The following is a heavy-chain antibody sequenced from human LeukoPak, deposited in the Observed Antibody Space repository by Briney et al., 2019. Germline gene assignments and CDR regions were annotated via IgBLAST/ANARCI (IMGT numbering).Heavy chain of an antibody. D-gene: IGHD1-26*01. CDR2: TYYRSKSYN. CDR1: GDSVSSNRAA. CDR3: AREGQRRIVGAPTLFDY. J-gene: IGHJ4*02. Sequence: SQTLSLTCAISGDSVSSNRAACDWIRQSPSRGLEWLGRTYYRSKSYNEYALSVKCRITITPDTSKNQFSLPLNSVTPEDTAVYYCAREGQRRIVGAPTLFDYWGQGTLVTVSS. V-gene: IGHV6-1*01.